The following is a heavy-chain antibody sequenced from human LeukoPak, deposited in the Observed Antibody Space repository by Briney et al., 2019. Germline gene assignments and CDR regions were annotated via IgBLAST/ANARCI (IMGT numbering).Heavy chain of an antibody. V-gene: IGHV3-23*01. CDR1: GFTFSSYA. Sequence: GGSLRLSCAASGFTFSSYAMSWVRQAPGKGLEWVSAISGSGGSTYYADSVKGRFTISRDNSKNTLYLQMNSLRAEDTAVYYCAKPSSEANWGSRQYYFDYWGQGTLVTVSS. CDR3: AKPSSEANWGSRQYYFDY. D-gene: IGHD7-27*01. CDR2: ISGSGGST. J-gene: IGHJ4*02.